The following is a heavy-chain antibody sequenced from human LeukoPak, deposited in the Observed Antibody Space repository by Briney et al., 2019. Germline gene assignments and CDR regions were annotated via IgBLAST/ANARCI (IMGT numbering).Heavy chain of an antibody. CDR3: AKAPIVVVPAAPSFDY. D-gene: IGHD2-2*01. J-gene: IGHJ4*02. CDR2: IRYDGSNK. Sequence: GGSLRLSCAASGFTFSSYGMHWVRQAPGKGLEWVAFIRYDGSNKYYADSVKGRFTISRDNSKNTLYLQMNSLRAEDTAVYYCAKAPIVVVPAAPSFDYWGQGTLVTVSS. CDR1: GFTFSSYG. V-gene: IGHV3-30*02.